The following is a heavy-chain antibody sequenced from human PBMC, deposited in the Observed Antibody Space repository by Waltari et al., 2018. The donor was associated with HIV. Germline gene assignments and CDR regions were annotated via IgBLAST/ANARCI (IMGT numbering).Heavy chain of an antibody. D-gene: IGHD5-18*01. CDR2: INPSGGST. V-gene: IGHV1-46*01. CDR3: ARFDVDTAMVRGGYSYGYGWFDP. J-gene: IGHJ5*02. CDR1: GYTFTYY. Sequence: QVQLVQSGAEVKKPGASVKVSCKASGYTFTYYMHWVRQAPGQGLEWMGIINPSGGSTSYAQKCQGRVTMTRDTSTSTVYMELSSLRSEDTAVYYCARFDVDTAMVRGGYSYGYGWFDPWGQGTLVTVSS.